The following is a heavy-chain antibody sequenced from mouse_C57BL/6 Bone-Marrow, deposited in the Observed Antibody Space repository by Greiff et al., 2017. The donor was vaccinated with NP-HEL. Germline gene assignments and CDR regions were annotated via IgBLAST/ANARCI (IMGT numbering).Heavy chain of an antibody. V-gene: IGHV5-9-1*02. J-gene: IGHJ4*01. CDR3: TREGDYDEGYAMDY. D-gene: IGHD2-4*01. Sequence: EVKLMESGEGLVKPGGSLKLSCAASGFTFSSYAMSWVRQTPEKRLEWVAYISSGGDYIYYADTVKGRFTISRDNARNTLYMQMSSLKSEDTAMYYCTREGDYDEGYAMDYWGQGTSVTVSS. CDR2: ISSGGDYI. CDR1: GFTFSSYA.